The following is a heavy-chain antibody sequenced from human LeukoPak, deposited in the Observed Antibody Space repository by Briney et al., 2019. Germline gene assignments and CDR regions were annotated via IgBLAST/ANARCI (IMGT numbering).Heavy chain of an antibody. CDR3: ARPLVGLIRNAFDI. V-gene: IGHV4-38-2*01. Sequence: KPSETLSLTCAVSGYSISDGNFWAWIRQPPGKGLEWIGSIHHSGRTFVNPSLESRVTVSLDTSKNQFFLELESVTATDTAAYYCARPLVGLIRNAFDIWGQGTMVTVSS. D-gene: IGHD1-26*01. CDR2: IHHSGRT. J-gene: IGHJ3*02. CDR1: GYSISDGNF.